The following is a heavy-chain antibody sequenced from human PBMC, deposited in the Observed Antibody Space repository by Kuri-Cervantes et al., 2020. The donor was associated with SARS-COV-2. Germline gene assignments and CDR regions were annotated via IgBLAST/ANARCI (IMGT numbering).Heavy chain of an antibody. J-gene: IGHJ5*02. V-gene: IGHV1-3*01. CDR1: GYTFTTYV. CDR2: INAGNDHT. CDR3: ARDRRGFPGWFDP. D-gene: IGHD5-12*01. Sequence: ASVKVSCKASGYTFTTYVMHWVRQAPGQRLEWMGWINAGNDHTKYSQKFQGRVTITRDTSASTAYMELSSLRSEDTAVYYCARDRRGFPGWFDPWGQGTLVTVSS.